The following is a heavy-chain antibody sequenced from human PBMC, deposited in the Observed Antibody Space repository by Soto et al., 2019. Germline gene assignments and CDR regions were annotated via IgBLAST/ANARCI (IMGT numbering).Heavy chain of an antibody. V-gene: IGHV4-38-2*01. CDR1: AYFISSGYY. Sequence: SSETLSLTCAVSAYFISSGYYWGCIRQPPGKGLEWIGSIYHSGSTYYNPSLKSRVTISVDTSKNQFSLKLRSVTAADTAVYYCARMGFYYDSSGYDYWGQGTLVTVSS. CDR2: IYHSGST. D-gene: IGHD3-22*01. J-gene: IGHJ4*02. CDR3: ARMGFYYDSSGYDY.